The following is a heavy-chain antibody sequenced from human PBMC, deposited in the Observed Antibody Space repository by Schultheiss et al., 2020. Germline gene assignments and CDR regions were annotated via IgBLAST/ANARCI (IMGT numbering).Heavy chain of an antibody. CDR1: GYTFTSYY. CDR2: INPSGGST. D-gene: IGHD2-2*02. J-gene: IGHJ6*04. V-gene: IGHV1-46*01. Sequence: ASVKVSCKASGYTFTSYYMHWVRQAPGQGLEWMGIINPSGGSTSYAQKFQGRVTMTRDTSTSTVYMELSSLRSEDTAVYYCARKGYCSSTSCYNAGSVYYGMDVWGEGTTVTVSS. CDR3: ARKGYCSSTSCYNAGSVYYGMDV.